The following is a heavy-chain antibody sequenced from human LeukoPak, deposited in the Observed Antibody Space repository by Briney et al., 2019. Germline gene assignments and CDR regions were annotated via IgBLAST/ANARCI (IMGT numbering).Heavy chain of an antibody. CDR2: INPDGSTT. D-gene: IGHD1-26*01. CDR3: ARDRFSGSYPLDY. Sequence: GGSLRLSCVASGFAFRNYWMYWVRQGPGKGLVWLSRINPDGSTTTYADSVKGRFTISRDNAKNSLYLQMNSLRAEDTAVYYCARDRFSGSYPLDYWGQGTLVTVSS. J-gene: IGHJ4*02. CDR1: GFAFRNYW. V-gene: IGHV3-74*01.